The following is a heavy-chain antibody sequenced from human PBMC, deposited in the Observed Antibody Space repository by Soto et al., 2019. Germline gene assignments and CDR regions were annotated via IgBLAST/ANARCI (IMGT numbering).Heavy chain of an antibody. D-gene: IGHD1-1*01. Sequence: QLQLQESGPGLVKPSETLSLTCTVSVGSISSSSYYWGWIRQPPGKGLEWIGSIYYSGSTYYNPSLKSRATISVDTSTNQFSLKLSSVNAADTAVYYCARQGPRTPRRYFDYWGQGTLVTVSS. CDR2: IYYSGST. J-gene: IGHJ4*02. V-gene: IGHV4-39*01. CDR3: ARQGPRTPRRYFDY. CDR1: VGSISSSSYY.